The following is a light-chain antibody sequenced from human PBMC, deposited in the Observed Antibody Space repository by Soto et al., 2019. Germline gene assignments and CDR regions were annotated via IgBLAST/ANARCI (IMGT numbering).Light chain of an antibody. CDR3: QQAYSFPIT. Sequence: DIQITQSPSSLPASVGARVTVTCRASQSIRGYLNWYQHKPGTAPKLLIFAASRLQSGVPARFNGSGSGTDLTISINSLQPEDFETYYCQQAYSFPITFGQGTRLEIK. CDR1: QSIRGY. V-gene: IGKV1-39*01. J-gene: IGKJ5*01. CDR2: AAS.